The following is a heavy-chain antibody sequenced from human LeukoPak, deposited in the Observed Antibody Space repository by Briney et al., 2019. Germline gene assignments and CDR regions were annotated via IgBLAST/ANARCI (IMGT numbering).Heavy chain of an antibody. CDR3: ARSSGGDTTFDY. J-gene: IGHJ4*02. CDR2: IYHSGTT. D-gene: IGHD4-17*01. V-gene: IGHV4-38-2*02. CDR1: GYSISSGYY. Sequence: SETLSLTCTVSGYSISSGYYWGWIRQPPGKGREGIGSIYHSGTTYYNPSLKSRVTISVDTSKNQFSLNLRSVTAADTAVYYCARSSGGDTTFDYWGQGTLVTVSS.